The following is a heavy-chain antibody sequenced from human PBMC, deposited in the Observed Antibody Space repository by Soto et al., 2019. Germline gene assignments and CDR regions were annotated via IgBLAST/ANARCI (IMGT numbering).Heavy chain of an antibody. D-gene: IGHD3-22*01. CDR2: ISYDGSDK. Sequence: VQLVESGGGEVQPGRSLRLSCAASGFEYTDFALHWVRQAPGKGLEWVAIISYDGSDKYYADSVKGRFVISRDNPKNTLYLEMNSLRPEDTAVYFCARRARDSYYAIDVWGQGTTVTVFS. CDR3: ARRARDSYYAIDV. CDR1: GFEYTDFA. V-gene: IGHV3-30*09. J-gene: IGHJ6*02.